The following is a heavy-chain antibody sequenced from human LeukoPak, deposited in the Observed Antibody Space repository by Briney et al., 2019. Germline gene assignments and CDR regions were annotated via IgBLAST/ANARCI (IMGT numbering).Heavy chain of an antibody. Sequence: SETLPLTCTVPGGSISSSSYYWGWIRQPPGKGLEWIGSIYYSGSTYYNPSLKSRVTISVDTSKNQFSLKLSSVTAADTAVYYCAKTNIQRWLHRNSGFDPWGQGTLVTVSS. V-gene: IGHV4-39*07. CDR3: AKTNIQRWLHRNSGFDP. CDR1: GGSISSSSYY. J-gene: IGHJ5*02. D-gene: IGHD5-24*01. CDR2: IYYSGST.